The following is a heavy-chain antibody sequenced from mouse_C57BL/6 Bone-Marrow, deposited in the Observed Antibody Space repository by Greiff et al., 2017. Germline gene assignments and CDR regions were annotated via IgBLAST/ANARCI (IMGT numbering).Heavy chain of an antibody. CDR1: GYTFTSYW. Sequence: QVQLQQPGAELVKPGASVKLSCKASGYTFTSYWMQWVKQRPGQGLEWIGEIDPSDSYTNYNQKFKGKATLTVDTSSSTAYMQLSSLTSEDSAVYYWARYYDYDLYAMDYWGQGTSVTVSS. D-gene: IGHD2-4*01. CDR2: IDPSDSYT. CDR3: ARYYDYDLYAMDY. J-gene: IGHJ4*01. V-gene: IGHV1-50*01.